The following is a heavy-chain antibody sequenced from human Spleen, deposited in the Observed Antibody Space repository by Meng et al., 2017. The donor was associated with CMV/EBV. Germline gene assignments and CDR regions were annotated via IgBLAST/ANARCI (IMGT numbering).Heavy chain of an antibody. CDR3: ARDWSTHYYGTGSPLWF. Sequence: SVKVSCKPSGLTLSSSIVQWVRQARGQRLEWIGWIVVGSGNTNYAQKFQERVTITRDMSTSSAYMELSSLRSEDTAVYYCARDWSTHYYGTGSPLWFWGQGTLVTVSS. D-gene: IGHD3-10*01. CDR2: IVVGSGNT. J-gene: IGHJ4*02. CDR1: GLTLSSSI. V-gene: IGHV1-58*01.